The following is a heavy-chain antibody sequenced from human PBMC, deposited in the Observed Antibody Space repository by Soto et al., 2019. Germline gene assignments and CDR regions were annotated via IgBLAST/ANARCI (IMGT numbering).Heavy chain of an antibody. CDR1: DDSMSRSNFY. V-gene: IGHV4-39*01. J-gene: IGHJ1*01. D-gene: IGHD6-19*01. Sequence: QLQLQESGPGLVKPSETLSLTCTVPDDSMSRSNFYWGWIRQPPGKGLEWIGSLHYGGSTYSNPSLKSRVTISADTSKHQLSLKLRSVTATDTAVYYCSRRDGAVAGTEHWGQGALVIVSS. CDR2: LHYGGST. CDR3: SRRDGAVAGTEH.